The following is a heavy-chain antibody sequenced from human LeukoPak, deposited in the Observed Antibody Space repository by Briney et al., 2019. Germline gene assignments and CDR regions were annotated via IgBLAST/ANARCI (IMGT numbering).Heavy chain of an antibody. V-gene: IGHV3-48*01. CDR3: ARVRGPTVTTMYFDY. CDR1: GFTFVSHG. J-gene: IGHJ4*02. D-gene: IGHD4-17*01. Sequence: GGSLRLSCAASGFTFVSHGMIWVRQAPGKGREGLSYISHGSTTINSADSVKDRFTTSRDKAKSSLFLQMNSLRAEDTAVYYCARVRGPTVTTMYFDYWGQGALVTVPS. CDR2: ISHGSTTI.